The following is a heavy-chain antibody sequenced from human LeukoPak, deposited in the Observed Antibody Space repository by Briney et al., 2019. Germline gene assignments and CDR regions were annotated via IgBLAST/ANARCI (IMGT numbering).Heavy chain of an antibody. CDR3: AKVSPPVVVVPAAMDV. V-gene: IGHV3-33*06. CDR2: IWYDGSNK. CDR1: GFTFSSYG. J-gene: IGHJ6*02. D-gene: IGHD2-2*01. Sequence: GRSLRLSCAASGFTFSSYGMHWVRQAPGKGLEWVAVIWYDGSNKYYADSVKVRFTISRDNSKNTLYLQMNSLRAEDTAVYYCAKVSPPVVVVPAAMDVWGQGTTVTVSS.